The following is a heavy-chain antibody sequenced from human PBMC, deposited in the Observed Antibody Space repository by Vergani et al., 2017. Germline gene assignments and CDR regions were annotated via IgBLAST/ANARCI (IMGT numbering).Heavy chain of an antibody. J-gene: IGHJ5*02. Sequence: QVQLQESGPGLVKPSQTLSLTCTVSGGSISSGGYYWSWIRQHPGKGLEWIGYIYYSGSTYYDPSLKSRVTISVDTSKNQFSLKLSSVTAADTAVYYCARVDYDFWMGGFDPWGQGTLVTVSS. CDR1: GGSISSGGYY. V-gene: IGHV4-31*03. CDR2: IYYSGST. D-gene: IGHD3-3*01. CDR3: ARVDYDFWMGGFDP.